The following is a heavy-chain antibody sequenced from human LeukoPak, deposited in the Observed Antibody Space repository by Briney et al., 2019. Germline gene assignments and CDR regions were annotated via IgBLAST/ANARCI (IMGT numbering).Heavy chain of an antibody. V-gene: IGHV3-7*05. J-gene: IGHJ5*02. Sequence: GGSLRLSCAASGFTFSSYWMSWVRQAPGKGREWVANIKQDGSEKYYVDSVKGRFTISRDNAKNSLYLQMNSLRAEETAVYYCVPGGVVPAAMLDHWGQGTLVTVSS. CDR3: VPGGVVPAAMLDH. D-gene: IGHD2-2*01. CDR1: GFTFSSYW. CDR2: IKQDGSEK.